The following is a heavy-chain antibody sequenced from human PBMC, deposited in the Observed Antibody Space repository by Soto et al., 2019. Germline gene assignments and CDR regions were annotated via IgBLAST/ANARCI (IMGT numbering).Heavy chain of an antibody. CDR3: ARVGPLRDSSGYYYESWFDP. J-gene: IGHJ5*02. Sequence: GASVKVSCKASGYTFTSYGISWVRQAPGQGLEWLGWISAYNGNTNYAQKLQGRVTMTTDTSTSTAYMELRSLRSDDTAVYYCARVGPLRDSSGYYYESWFDPWGQGTLVTVSS. V-gene: IGHV1-18*01. D-gene: IGHD3-22*01. CDR1: GYTFTSYG. CDR2: ISAYNGNT.